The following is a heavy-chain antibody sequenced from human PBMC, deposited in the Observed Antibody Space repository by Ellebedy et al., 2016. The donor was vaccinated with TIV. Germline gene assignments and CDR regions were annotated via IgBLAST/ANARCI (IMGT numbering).Heavy chain of an antibody. D-gene: IGHD5-24*01. CDR1: GGSISSYY. CDR2: IYYSGST. CDR3: ARRKEMATGKDAFDI. V-gene: IGHV4-59*08. J-gene: IGHJ3*02. Sequence: SETLSLTCTVSGGSISSYYWSWIRQPPGKGLEWIGYIYYSGSTNYNPSLKSRVTISVDTSKNQFSLKLSSVTAADTAVYYCARRKEMATGKDAFDIWGQGTMVTVSS.